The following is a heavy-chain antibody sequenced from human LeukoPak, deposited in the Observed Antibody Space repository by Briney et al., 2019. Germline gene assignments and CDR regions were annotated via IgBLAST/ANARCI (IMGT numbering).Heavy chain of an antibody. J-gene: IGHJ4*02. V-gene: IGHV3-7*04. D-gene: IGHD3-9*01. CDR2: IKNDGSEK. Sequence: GESLKISCKGSGYSFTNYWIAWVRQSPGKGLEWVATIKNDGSEKNYEDSVKGRFTISRDNAKNSLYLQMSGLRAEDTAVYFCATADWFSFDFWGQGTLVTVSS. CDR3: ATADWFSFDF. CDR1: GYSFTNYW.